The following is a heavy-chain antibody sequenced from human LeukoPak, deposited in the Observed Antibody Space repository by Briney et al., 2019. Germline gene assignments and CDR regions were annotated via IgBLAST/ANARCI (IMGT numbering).Heavy chain of an antibody. V-gene: IGHV1-18*01. CDR2: ISTYNGNT. CDR3: ARDPYDSSGYYYFDY. J-gene: IGHJ4*02. CDR1: GYAFTSYG. D-gene: IGHD3-22*01. Sequence: ASVKVSCKASGYAFTSYGISWVRQAPGQGLEWMGWISTYNGNTNYAQKLQGRVTMTTDTSTSTAHMELRSLRSDDTAVYYCARDPYDSSGYYYFDYWGQGTLVTVSS.